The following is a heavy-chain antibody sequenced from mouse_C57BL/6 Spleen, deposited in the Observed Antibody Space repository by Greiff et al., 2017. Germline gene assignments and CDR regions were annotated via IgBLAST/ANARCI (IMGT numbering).Heavy chain of an antibody. CDR2: INPKNGGT. CDR3: AKTYGSSPYYAMDY. V-gene: IGHV1-26*01. Sequence: VQLQQSGPELVKPGASVKISCKASGYTFTDYYMNWVKQSHGKSLEWIGDINPKNGGTSYNQKFKGKATLTVDKSSSTAYMELRSLTSEDSAVYYCAKTYGSSPYYAMDYWGQGTSVTVSS. CDR1: GYTFTDYY. D-gene: IGHD1-1*01. J-gene: IGHJ4*01.